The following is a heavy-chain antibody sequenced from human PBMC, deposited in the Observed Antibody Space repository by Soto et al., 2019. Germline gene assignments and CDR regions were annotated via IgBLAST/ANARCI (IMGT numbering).Heavy chain of an antibody. Sequence: QPGGSLRLSCRGSGFTFSHSGMHWVRQAPGKGLEWIIFISSDGNSIYYGRSVKGRFTISRDNSRNTVYLQMSSLRPEDTAVYYCAKDSPGTVSHWGQGTLVTVSS. J-gene: IGHJ4*02. D-gene: IGHD1-1*01. CDR2: ISSDGNSI. CDR3: AKDSPGTVSH. V-gene: IGHV3-30*18. CDR1: GFTFSHSG.